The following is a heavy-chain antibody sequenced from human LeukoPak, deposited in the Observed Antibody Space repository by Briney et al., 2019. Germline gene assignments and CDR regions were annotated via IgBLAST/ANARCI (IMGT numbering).Heavy chain of an antibody. CDR2: IYSGGST. D-gene: IGHD6-19*01. Sequence: QPGGSLRLSCAASGFSVSTNYMNWVRQAPGKGLEWVSVIYSGGSTYYADSVKGRFTTSRDNSKNTMYLQMNSLRAEDTAMYYCARDTTGWHGFDLWGQGTLVTVSS. J-gene: IGHJ5*02. CDR1: GFSVSTNY. CDR3: ARDTTGWHGFDL. V-gene: IGHV3-53*01.